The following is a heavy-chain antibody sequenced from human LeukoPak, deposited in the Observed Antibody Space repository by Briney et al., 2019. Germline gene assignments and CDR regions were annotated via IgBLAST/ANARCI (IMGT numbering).Heavy chain of an antibody. Sequence: GGSLRLSCAASEFTFSRYAMSWVRQAPGKGLEWVSAISGSGGSTYYADSVKGRFTISRDNSKNTLYLQMNSLRAEDTAVYYCAKDDGSGYYSGAFDIWGQGTMVTVSS. CDR2: ISGSGGST. CDR3: AKDDGSGYYSGAFDI. D-gene: IGHD3-22*01. V-gene: IGHV3-23*01. CDR1: EFTFSRYA. J-gene: IGHJ3*02.